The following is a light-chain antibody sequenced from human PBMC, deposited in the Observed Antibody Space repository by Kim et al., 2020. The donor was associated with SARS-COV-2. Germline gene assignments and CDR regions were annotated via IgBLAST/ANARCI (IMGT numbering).Light chain of an antibody. Sequence: QGVYISCSGIRSNIGNNAVSCYQQLPGKAPNLLINYDDLLPSGVSDRFSGSKYGTSASLSISGLQSEDDADYYCAAWDDSLNGLVFGGGTKVTVL. V-gene: IGLV1-36*01. J-gene: IGLJ3*02. CDR1: RSNIGNNA. CDR2: YDD. CDR3: AAWDDSLNGLV.